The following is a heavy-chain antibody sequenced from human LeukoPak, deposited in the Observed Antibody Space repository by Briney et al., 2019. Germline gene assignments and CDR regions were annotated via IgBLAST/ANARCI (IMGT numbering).Heavy chain of an antibody. Sequence: PGGSLRLSCAASGFDFSAFGMNWVRLAPGKGLEWVAVISYDGSQRYYADSVKGRFTISRDNSKNTVYLQMNSLRAEDTAVYYCARVGEQSDAFDIWGQGTMVTVPS. J-gene: IGHJ3*02. V-gene: IGHV3-30*03. CDR3: ARVGEQSDAFDI. CDR1: GFDFSAFG. D-gene: IGHD1/OR15-1a*01. CDR2: ISYDGSQR.